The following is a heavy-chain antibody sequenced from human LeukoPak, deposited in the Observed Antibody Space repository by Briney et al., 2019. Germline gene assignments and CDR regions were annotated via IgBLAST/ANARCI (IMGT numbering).Heavy chain of an antibody. D-gene: IGHD3-10*01. CDR2: ISGYNGNT. V-gene: IGHV1-18*01. CDR1: GYTFTSYD. CDR3: ARGFGSGSYYYYMDV. Sequence: ASVKVSCKASGYTFTSYDVSWVRQAPGQGLEWMGWISGYNGNTNYAQKLQGRVTMTTDTSTTTAYMELRSLRSDDTAVYYCARGFGSGSYYYYMDVWGKGTTVTVSS. J-gene: IGHJ6*03.